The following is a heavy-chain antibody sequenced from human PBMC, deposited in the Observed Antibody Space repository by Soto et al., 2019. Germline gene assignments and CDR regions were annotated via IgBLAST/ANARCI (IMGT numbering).Heavy chain of an antibody. CDR2: IYYSGST. V-gene: IGHV4-39*01. CDR3: ASQTAVMIAEVAFDI. CDR1: GGSFSRNSHY. Sequence: QLQLQESGPGLVEPTETLSLTCTVSGGSFSRNSHYWGWIRQPPGKGLEWIGSIYYSGSTYYNPSLKHRVTKSVDTSKNQFSMKLTSVPSADTATYYCASQTAVMIAEVAFDIWGQGTMVTVSS. J-gene: IGHJ3*02. D-gene: IGHD3-22*01.